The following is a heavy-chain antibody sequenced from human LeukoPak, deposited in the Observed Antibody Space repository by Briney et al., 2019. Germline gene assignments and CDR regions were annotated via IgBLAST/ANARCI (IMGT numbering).Heavy chain of an antibody. CDR3: ARDSGYNAFDI. D-gene: IGHD5-12*01. Sequence: GGSLRLSCAASGFTVSSNYMSWVRQAPGKGLEWVSVIYSGGSTYYADSVKGRFTISRDNSKNTLYLQMNSLRAEDTAVFYCARDSGYNAFDIWGQGTMVTVSS. V-gene: IGHV3-53*01. CDR2: IYSGGST. J-gene: IGHJ3*02. CDR1: GFTVSSNY.